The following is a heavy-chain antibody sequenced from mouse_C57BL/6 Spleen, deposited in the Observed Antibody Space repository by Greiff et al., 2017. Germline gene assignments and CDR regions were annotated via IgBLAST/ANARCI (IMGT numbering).Heavy chain of an antibody. D-gene: IGHD3-3*01. CDR1: GYTFTDYE. CDR2: IDPDTGGT. CDR3: TRGDGKYSAMDY. Sequence: QVQLKQSGAELVRPGASVTLSCKASGYTFTDYEMHWVKQTPVHGLEWIGAIDPDTGGTAYNQKFKGKAILTADQSSSTAYMKHRSLTSADSAVYYCTRGDGKYSAMDYWGQGTSVTVSS. J-gene: IGHJ4*01. V-gene: IGHV1-15*01.